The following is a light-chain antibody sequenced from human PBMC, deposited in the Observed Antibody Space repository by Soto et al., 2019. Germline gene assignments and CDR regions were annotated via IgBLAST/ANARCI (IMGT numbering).Light chain of an antibody. V-gene: IGKV1-27*01. CDR3: QKYNNDPFT. CDR2: AAS. CDR1: QGITNY. Sequence: DIQMTQSPLSLSASVGDRVTITCRASQGITNYLAWYQHQPGKVPRLLIYAASTLQSGVPSRFSGSGSGTDFTLTISSLQPEDVAIYYCQKYNNDPFTFGPWTKVDIK. J-gene: IGKJ3*01.